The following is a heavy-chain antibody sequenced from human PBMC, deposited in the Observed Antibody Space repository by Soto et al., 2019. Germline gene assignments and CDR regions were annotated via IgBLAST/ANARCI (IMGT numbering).Heavy chain of an antibody. J-gene: IGHJ4*02. V-gene: IGHV3-48*01. CDR1: GFTFSSYS. Sequence: GALRLSCAASGFTFSSYSMNWVRQAPGKGLEWVSYISSSSSTIYYADSVKGRFTISRDNAKNSLYLQMNSLRAEDTAVYYCARDLLVATIPFDYWGQGTLVTVSS. CDR3: ARDLLVATIPFDY. D-gene: IGHD5-12*01. CDR2: ISSSSSTI.